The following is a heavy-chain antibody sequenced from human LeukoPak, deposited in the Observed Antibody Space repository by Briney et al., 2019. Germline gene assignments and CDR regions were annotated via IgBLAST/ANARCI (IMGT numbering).Heavy chain of an antibody. V-gene: IGHV4-39*07. CDR1: GGSISSSSYY. D-gene: IGHD3-9*01. CDR2: IYYSGST. CDR3: ARLVYYDNNNWFDP. J-gene: IGHJ5*02. Sequence: SETLSLTCTVSGGSISSSSYYWGWIRQPPGKGLEWIGSIYYSGSTYYNPSLKSRVTISVDTSKNQFSLKLSSVTAADTAVYYCARLVYYDNNNWFDPWGQGTLVTVSS.